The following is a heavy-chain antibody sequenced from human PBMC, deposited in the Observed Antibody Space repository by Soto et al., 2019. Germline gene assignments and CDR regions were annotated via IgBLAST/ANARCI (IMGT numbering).Heavy chain of an antibody. Sequence: QITLKASGPTLVKPTQTLTLTCTFSGFSLSTSGVGVGWIRQPPGKALEWLALIYWDDDKRYSPSLKSRLTIIKDTSKNQVVLIMPNMDPVDTATYYCAHIGRHFDWFLSRYYFDYWGQGTLVTVSS. CDR2: IYWDDDK. CDR1: GFSLSTSGVG. D-gene: IGHD3-9*01. J-gene: IGHJ4*02. V-gene: IGHV2-5*02. CDR3: AHIGRHFDWFLSRYYFDY.